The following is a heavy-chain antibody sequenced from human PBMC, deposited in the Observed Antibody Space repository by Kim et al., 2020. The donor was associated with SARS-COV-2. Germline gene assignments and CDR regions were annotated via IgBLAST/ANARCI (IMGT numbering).Heavy chain of an antibody. CDR1: GFTFSSYW. Sequence: GGSLRLSCAASGFTFSSYWMHWVRQDPGKGLVWVSRINSDGSSTSYADSVKGRFTISRDNAKNTLYLQMNSLRAEDTAVYYCARDLAMLQTGTTPPNWFDPWGQGTLVTVSS. V-gene: IGHV3-74*01. CDR2: INSDGSST. J-gene: IGHJ5*02. D-gene: IGHD1-7*01. CDR3: ARDLAMLQTGTTPPNWFDP.